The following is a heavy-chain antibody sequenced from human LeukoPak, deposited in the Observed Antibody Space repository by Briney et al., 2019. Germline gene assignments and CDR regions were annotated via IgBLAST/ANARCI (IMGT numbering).Heavy chain of an antibody. J-gene: IGHJ3*02. V-gene: IGHV1-18*01. CDR1: GYTFTSYG. CDR2: ISAYNGNT. D-gene: IGHD6-6*01. CDR3: ARDLEKGAARPMGI. Sequence: GASVKVSCKASGYTFTSYGISWVRQAPGQGLEWMGWISAYNGNTNYAQKLQGRVTMTADTSTSTAYMELRSLRSDDTAVYYCARDLEKGAARPMGIWGQGTMVTVSS.